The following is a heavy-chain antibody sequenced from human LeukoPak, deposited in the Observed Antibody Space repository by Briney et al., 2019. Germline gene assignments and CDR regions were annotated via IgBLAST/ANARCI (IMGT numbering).Heavy chain of an antibody. CDR1: GYSFTSYW. CDR2: IDPSDSYT. D-gene: IGHD5-12*01. Sequence: GESLKISCKGSGYSFTSYWISWVRQMPGKGLEWMGRIDPSDSYTNYSPSFQGHVTISADKSISTAYLQWSSLKASDTAMYYCARHGVYSGYDPIWGLAAANYWGQGTPVTVSS. CDR3: ARHGVYSGYDPIWGLAAANY. J-gene: IGHJ4*02. V-gene: IGHV5-10-1*01.